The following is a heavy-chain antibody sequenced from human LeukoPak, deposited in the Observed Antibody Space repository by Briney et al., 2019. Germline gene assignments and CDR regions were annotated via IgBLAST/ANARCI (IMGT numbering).Heavy chain of an antibody. CDR1: GFRFSSDD. CDR3: ATGGSEYRSDWFDS. J-gene: IGHJ5*01. Sequence: GGSLRLSCVGSGFRFSSDDMNWVRQAPGRGLEWLSYLTRTSSATWYADSVKGRFTIFRDNAKSSLYLLMNSLRVEDTAVSYCATGGSEYRSDWFDSWGQGTLVNVAS. V-gene: IGHV3-48*01. CDR2: LTRTSSAT. D-gene: IGHD5-18*01.